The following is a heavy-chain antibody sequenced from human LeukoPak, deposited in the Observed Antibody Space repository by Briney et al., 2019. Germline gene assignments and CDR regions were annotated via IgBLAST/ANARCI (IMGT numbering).Heavy chain of an antibody. D-gene: IGHD6-19*01. CDR2: ISYDGSNK. CDR3: ARGFPGYSSGRSPYCFDY. J-gene: IGHJ4*02. V-gene: IGHV3-30-3*01. CDR1: GFTFSSYA. Sequence: GGSLRLSCAASGFTFSSYAMHWVRQAPGKGLEWVAVISYDGSNKYYADSVKGRFTISRDNSKNTLYLQMNSLRAEDTAVYYCARGFPGYSSGRSPYCFDYWGQGTLVTVSS.